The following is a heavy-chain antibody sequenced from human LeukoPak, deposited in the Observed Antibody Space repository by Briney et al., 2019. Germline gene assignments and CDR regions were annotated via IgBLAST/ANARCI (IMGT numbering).Heavy chain of an antibody. CDR1: GLTFSRFW. CDR3: ARDGTYTDYDPDFDI. V-gene: IGHV3-7*04. Sequence: PGGSLRLSCAASGLTFSRFWMSWVRQAPGKGLEWVANIKQDGSEKYYVVSVKGRFTISRDNAKNSLYLQMNSLRAEDTAVFYCARDGTYTDYDPDFDIWGQGTLVTVSS. D-gene: IGHD5-12*01. J-gene: IGHJ4*02. CDR2: IKQDGSEK.